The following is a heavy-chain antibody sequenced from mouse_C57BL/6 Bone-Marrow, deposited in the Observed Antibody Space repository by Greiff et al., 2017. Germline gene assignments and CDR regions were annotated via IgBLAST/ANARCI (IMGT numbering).Heavy chain of an antibody. Sequence: VQLQQPGAELVRPGSSVKLSCKASGYTFTSYWLHWVKQRPIQGLEWIGNIYPSDSETHYNQKFKDKATLTVDKSSSTAYMQLSSLTSEDSAVYYCARGDGNRYAMDYWGQGTSVTVSS. CDR2: IYPSDSET. CDR1: GYTFTSYW. V-gene: IGHV1-52*01. CDR3: ARGDGNRYAMDY. D-gene: IGHD1-1*01. J-gene: IGHJ4*01.